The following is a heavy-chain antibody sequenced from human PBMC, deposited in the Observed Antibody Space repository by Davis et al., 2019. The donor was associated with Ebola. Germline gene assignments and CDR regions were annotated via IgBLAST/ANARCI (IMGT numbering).Heavy chain of an antibody. V-gene: IGHV3-21*04. J-gene: IGHJ4*02. D-gene: IGHD1-1*01. CDR3: AYRRPGYNRGYDY. Sequence: GESLKISCGGTGFSFSNSDMNWVRQAPGKGLEWVASISSSSSYIYYADSLKGRFTISRDNAKNSLYLQMNSLRAADTGTYYCAYRRPGYNRGYDYWGPGILVSVSS. CDR2: ISSSSSYI. CDR1: GFSFSNSD.